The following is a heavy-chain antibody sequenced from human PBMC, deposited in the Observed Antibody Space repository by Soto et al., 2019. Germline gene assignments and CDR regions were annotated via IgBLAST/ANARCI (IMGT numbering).Heavy chain of an antibody. CDR2: IIPIFGTA. Sequence: VASVKVSCKASGGTFSSYAISWVRQAPGQGLEWMGGIIPIFGTANYAQKFQGRVTITADESTSTAYMELSSLRSEDTAVYYCARGSANYYDSSGYYTDFAYWGQGTLVTVSS. J-gene: IGHJ4*02. V-gene: IGHV1-69*13. CDR3: ARGSANYYDSSGYYTDFAY. D-gene: IGHD3-22*01. CDR1: GGTFSSYA.